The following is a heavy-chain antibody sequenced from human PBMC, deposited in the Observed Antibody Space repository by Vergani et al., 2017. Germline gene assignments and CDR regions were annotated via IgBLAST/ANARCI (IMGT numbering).Heavy chain of an antibody. D-gene: IGHD4-17*01. Sequence: EVQLVESGGGLVKPGGSLRLSCAASGFTFSSYSMNWVRQAPGKGLEWVSSISSSSSYIYYADSVKGRFTISRDNAKNSLYLQMNSLRAEDTAVYYCARVSPTVTTAVVDAFDIWGQGTMVTVSS. V-gene: IGHV3-21*01. CDR3: ARVSPTVTTAVVDAFDI. CDR2: ISSSSSYI. CDR1: GFTFSSYS. J-gene: IGHJ3*02.